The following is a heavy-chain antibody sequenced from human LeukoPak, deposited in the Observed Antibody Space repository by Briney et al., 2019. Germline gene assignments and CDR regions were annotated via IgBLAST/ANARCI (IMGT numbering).Heavy chain of an antibody. CDR1: GFTVYNNY. CDR3: ARAHSSAGLLPGVGGFDY. Sequence: PGGSLRLSCEASGFTVYNNYRGWVRQAPGKGPEWVSIIYSGGDTYYADAMKGRFTISRDNSKNTLYLQMNSLRAEDTAVYYCARAHSSAGLLPGVGGFDYWGQGTLVTVSS. D-gene: IGHD2-15*01. CDR2: IYSGGDT. J-gene: IGHJ4*02. V-gene: IGHV3-53*05.